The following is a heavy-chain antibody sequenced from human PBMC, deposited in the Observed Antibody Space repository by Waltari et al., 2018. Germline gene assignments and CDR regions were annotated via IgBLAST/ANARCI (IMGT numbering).Heavy chain of an antibody. D-gene: IGHD1-26*01. J-gene: IGHJ4*02. CDR1: GFNFNNYG. V-gene: IGHV3-33*01. CDR2: IWYDGCKK. CDR3: ARDRERGIFDY. Sequence: QVQLVESGGDVVQPGRSLRLSCAASGFNFNNYGIHWVRQAPGKGLEWLAVIWYDGCKKYVDSVKGRFTISRDNVKNTVYLQMNSLGAEDTAVYYCARDRERGIFDYWGQGTLVTVSS.